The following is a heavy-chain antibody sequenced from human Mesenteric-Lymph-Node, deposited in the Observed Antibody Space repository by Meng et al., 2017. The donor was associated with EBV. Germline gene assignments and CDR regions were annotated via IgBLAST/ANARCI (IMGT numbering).Heavy chain of an antibody. V-gene: IGHV4-30-2*06. J-gene: IGHJ4*02. CDR3: AGGDYVNQFNY. D-gene: IGHD4-17*01. Sequence: QRHVQESGSGLVKPSQTLSLTCTVSGGSVNSGGYSWSWIRQSPEKGLEWIGYVHHSGLTYYNPSLETRVIISLERSKNQFSLKLTSVTAADTAVYYCAGGDYVNQFNYWGQGTLVTVSS. CDR2: VHHSGLT. CDR1: GGSVNSGGYS.